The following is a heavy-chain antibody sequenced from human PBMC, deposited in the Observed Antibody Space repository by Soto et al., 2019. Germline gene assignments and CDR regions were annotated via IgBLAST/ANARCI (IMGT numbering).Heavy chain of an antibody. CDR3: ARLGSMSGYSYGFVDY. D-gene: IGHD5-18*01. V-gene: IGHV5-51*01. CDR2: IYPGDSDT. CDR1: GYSLTSYW. J-gene: IGHJ4*02. Sequence: PGESLNISCNGSGYSLTSYWIGLVRQIPLKGLEWMGIIYPGDSDTRYSPSFQGQVTISADKSISTAYLQWSSLKASDTAMYYCARLGSMSGYSYGFVDYWGQGTLVTVSS.